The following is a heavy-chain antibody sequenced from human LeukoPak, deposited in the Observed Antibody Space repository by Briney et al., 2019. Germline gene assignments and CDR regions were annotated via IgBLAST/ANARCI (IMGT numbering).Heavy chain of an antibody. CDR2: ISGSGDST. J-gene: IGHJ6*03. CDR3: AKDGVIGWGYMVV. D-gene: IGHD6-19*01. Sequence: PGGSLRLSCAASGFTFSDYAMSWVRQAPGKGLEWVSAISGSGDSTYYADSVKGRFTISRDNAKNTLYLQVNSLRGEDTAVYYCAKDGVIGWGYMVVWVKGTTVTV. V-gene: IGHV3-23*01. CDR1: GFTFSDYA.